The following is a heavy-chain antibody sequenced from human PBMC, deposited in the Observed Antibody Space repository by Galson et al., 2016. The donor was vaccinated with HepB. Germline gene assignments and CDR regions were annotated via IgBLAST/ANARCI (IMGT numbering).Heavy chain of an antibody. J-gene: IGHJ4*02. Sequence: SLRLSCAVSGFTVSDNYMSWVRQAPGKGLEWVSVLYSGGRKYYADSVKDRFTISRDNSKNTLFLQMNSVTAEDTAVYYCARGRSSGWYSLGYFDYWGQGTLVTVSS. CDR1: GFTVSDNY. CDR2: LYSGGRK. D-gene: IGHD6-19*01. V-gene: IGHV3-66*01. CDR3: ARGRSSGWYSLGYFDY.